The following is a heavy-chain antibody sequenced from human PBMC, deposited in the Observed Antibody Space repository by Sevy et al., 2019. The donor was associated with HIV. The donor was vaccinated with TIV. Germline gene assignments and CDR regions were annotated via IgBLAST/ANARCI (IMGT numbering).Heavy chain of an antibody. V-gene: IGHV3-23*01. CDR3: AKAWDEYYDILTGYYSPLDY. Sequence: GGSLRLSCAASGFTFSSYAMSWVRQAPGKGLEWVSAISGSGGSTYYADSVKGRFTISRDNSKNTLYLQMNSLRAEDTAVYYCAKAWDEYYDILTGYYSPLDYWGQGALVTVSS. D-gene: IGHD3-9*01. J-gene: IGHJ4*02. CDR2: ISGSGGST. CDR1: GFTFSSYA.